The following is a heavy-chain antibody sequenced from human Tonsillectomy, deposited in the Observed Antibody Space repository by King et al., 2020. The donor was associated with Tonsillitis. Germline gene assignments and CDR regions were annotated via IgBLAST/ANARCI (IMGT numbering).Heavy chain of an antibody. CDR2: ISWNSGSI. V-gene: IGHV3-9*01. J-gene: IGHJ3*02. CDR1: GFTFDDYA. Sequence: ETQLVQSGGGLVQPGRSLRLSCAASGFTFDDYAMHWVRQAPGKGLEWVSGISWNSGSIGYADSVKGRSTISRDNAKNSLYLQMNSLRAEDTALYYCAKDMAPLINYYDSTRAFDIWGQGTMVTVSS. CDR3: AKDMAPLINYYDSTRAFDI. D-gene: IGHD3-22*01.